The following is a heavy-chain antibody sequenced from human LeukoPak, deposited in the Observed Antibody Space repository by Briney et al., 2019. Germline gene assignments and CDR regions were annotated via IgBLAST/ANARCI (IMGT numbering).Heavy chain of an antibody. Sequence: PGGSLRLSCAASGFTFSSYGMHWVRQAPGKGLEWVAFIRYDGSNKYYADSVKGRFTISRDNAKNSLYLQMDSLRGEDTALYYCTKDSSFSSTSSNNCFDAWGQGTLVTVSS. J-gene: IGHJ5*02. CDR2: IRYDGSNK. CDR3: TKDSSFSSTSSNNCFDA. CDR1: GFTFSSYG. V-gene: IGHV3-30*02. D-gene: IGHD2-2*01.